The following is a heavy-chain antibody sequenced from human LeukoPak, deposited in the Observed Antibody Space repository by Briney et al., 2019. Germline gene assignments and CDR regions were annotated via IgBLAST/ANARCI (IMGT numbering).Heavy chain of an antibody. CDR3: ATEFLGAVAETGDY. J-gene: IGHJ4*02. CDR1: GFPFSSYA. Sequence: GGSLRLSCAASGFPFSSYAMNWAPQAPGKGLEWVSSISRTSDNIYYADSVKGRFTISRDNAKNSLYLQMNSLRAEDTAVYYCATEFLGAVAETGDYWGQGTLVTVSS. D-gene: IGHD6-19*01. V-gene: IGHV3-21*01. CDR2: ISRTSDNI.